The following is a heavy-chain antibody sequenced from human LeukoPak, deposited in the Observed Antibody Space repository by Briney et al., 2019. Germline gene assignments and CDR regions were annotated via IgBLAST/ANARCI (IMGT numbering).Heavy chain of an antibody. Sequence: SQTLSLTCTVSGGSISSGDYFWRWIRQPPGKGREWIAYIYYSGSTYYNPSLKSRVTISVDTSKNQYSLKLSSVTAADTAVYYCAREKSRGGPYYSSVYSNAFDIGGQGTMVTVPS. V-gene: IGHV4-30-4*01. CDR3: AREKSRGGPYYSSVYSNAFDI. D-gene: IGHD3-22*01. J-gene: IGHJ3*02. CDR2: IYYSGST. CDR1: GGSISSGDYF.